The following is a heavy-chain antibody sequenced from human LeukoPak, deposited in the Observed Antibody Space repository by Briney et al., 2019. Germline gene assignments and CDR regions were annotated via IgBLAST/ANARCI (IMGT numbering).Heavy chain of an antibody. CDR2: ISGSGGST. CDR1: VYAYSVYA. V-gene: IGHV3-23*01. CDR3: AKDRIAAAGPAAFDP. D-gene: IGHD6-13*01. J-gene: IGHJ5*02. Sequence: SMTLARKAAVYAYSVYAVSCRLHNKEKGLEWVSAISGSGGSTYYADSVKGRFTISRDNSKNTLYLQMNSLRAEDTAVYYCAKDRIAAAGPAAFDPWGQGTLVTVSS.